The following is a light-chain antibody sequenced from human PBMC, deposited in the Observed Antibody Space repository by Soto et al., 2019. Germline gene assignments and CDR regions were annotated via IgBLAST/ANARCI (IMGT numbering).Light chain of an antibody. CDR3: QQYNSYSEA. V-gene: IGKV1-5*03. J-gene: IGKJ1*01. CDR2: KAS. Sequence: DIQMTQSPSTLSGSVGDXVTITCRASQTISSWLAWYQQKPGKAPKLLIYKASTLKSGVPSRFSGSGSGTEFTLTISSLQPDDFATYYCQQYNSYSEAFGQGTKVDIK. CDR1: QTISSW.